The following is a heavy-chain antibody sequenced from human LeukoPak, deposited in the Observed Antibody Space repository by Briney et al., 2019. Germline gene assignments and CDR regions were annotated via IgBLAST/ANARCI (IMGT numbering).Heavy chain of an antibody. CDR1: GGSFSGYY. CDR2: INHSGST. Sequence: SETLSLTCAVYGGSFSGYYWSWIRQPPGKGLEWIGEINHSGSTNYNPSLKSRVTISVDTSKNQFSLKLSSVTAADTAVYYCATRNRGKLLRYFDWYPPTNWGQGTLVTVSS. CDR3: ATRNRGKLLRYFDWYPPTN. D-gene: IGHD3-9*01. V-gene: IGHV4-34*01. J-gene: IGHJ4*02.